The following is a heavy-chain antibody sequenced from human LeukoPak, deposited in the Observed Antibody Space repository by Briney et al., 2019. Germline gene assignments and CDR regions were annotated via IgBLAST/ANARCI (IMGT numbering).Heavy chain of an antibody. V-gene: IGHV4-59*01. CDR1: GGSIGSYY. D-gene: IGHD3-3*02. CDR3: ARGARHFWSGYYGY. CDR2: IYYSGST. Sequence: SETLSLTCTVSGGSIGSYYWSWIRQPPGRGLEWVGYIYYSGSTNYNPSLKRRVTMSVHTSKTQCSLKLSSVTAADTAVYYGARGARHFWSGYYGYWGQGTLVTVSS. J-gene: IGHJ4*02.